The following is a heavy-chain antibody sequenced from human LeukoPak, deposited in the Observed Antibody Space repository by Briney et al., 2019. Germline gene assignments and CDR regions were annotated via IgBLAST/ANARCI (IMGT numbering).Heavy chain of an antibody. Sequence: SETLSLTCTVSGGSISSYYWSWIRQPPGKGLEWIGYIYYSGSTNYNPSLKSRVTISIDTSNNQFSLNLYSVTAADTAVYYCARDRELGYWGQGTLVTVSS. D-gene: IGHD3-10*01. CDR3: ARDRELGY. V-gene: IGHV4-59*12. CDR2: IYYSGST. CDR1: GGSISSYY. J-gene: IGHJ4*02.